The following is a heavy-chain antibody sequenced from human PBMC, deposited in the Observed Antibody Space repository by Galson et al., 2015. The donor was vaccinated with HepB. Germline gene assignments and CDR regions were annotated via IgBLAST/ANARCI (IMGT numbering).Heavy chain of an antibody. Sequence: SLRLSCAASGFAFSNYVMSWVRQAPGKGLEWVSTISASGDDTYYADPVEGRFTISRDNSKNTLNVQMNRLRADDTAVYYWAAGYCYGDLGRDWGTGTLVIVS. V-gene: IGHV3-23*01. J-gene: IGHJ1*01. CDR2: ISASGDDT. CDR1: GFAFSNYV. CDR3: AAGYCYGDLGRD. D-gene: IGHD3-22*01.